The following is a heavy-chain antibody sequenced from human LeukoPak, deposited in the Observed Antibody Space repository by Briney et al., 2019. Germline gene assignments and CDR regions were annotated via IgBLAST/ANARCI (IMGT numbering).Heavy chain of an antibody. D-gene: IGHD3-3*01. CDR3: ARHEDLTIFGVVIPEGWFDP. J-gene: IGHJ5*02. CDR1: GGSISSSSYY. Sequence: SETLSLTCTVSGGSISSSSYYWGWIRQPPGKGLEWIGSIYYSGSTYYNPSLKSRVTISVDTSKNQFSLKLSSVTAADTAVYYCARHEDLTIFGVVIPEGWFDPWGQGTLVTVSS. CDR2: IYYSGST. V-gene: IGHV4-39*01.